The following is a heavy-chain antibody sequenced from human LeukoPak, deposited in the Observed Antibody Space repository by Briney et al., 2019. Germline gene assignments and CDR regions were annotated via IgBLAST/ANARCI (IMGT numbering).Heavy chain of an antibody. J-gene: IGHJ1*01. D-gene: IGHD3-22*01. CDR2: SYDGRSK. CDR1: GFTFNNYA. Sequence: GGSLRLSCASSGFTFNNYAMHWVRQAPGKGLEWVALSYDGRSKYYADSVKGRFTISRDNSKNTLYLQMNSLRAEDTAVYYCARDQGSGYYLNWGQGTLVTVSS. V-gene: IGHV3-30*04. CDR3: ARDQGSGYYLN.